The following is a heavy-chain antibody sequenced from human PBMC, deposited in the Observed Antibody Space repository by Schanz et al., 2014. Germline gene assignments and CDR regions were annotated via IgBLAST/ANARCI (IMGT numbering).Heavy chain of an antibody. D-gene: IGHD6-6*01. Sequence: QVQLVESGGDVVQPGRSLRLSCAASGFTFSSYGMHWVRQAPGKGLEWVAVIWYDGNNKYYADSVKGRFTISRDNSKNILYLQMNSLRAEDTAVYYCAKGSMAARPLLPTDYYFYGTDIWGQGTTVTVSS. J-gene: IGHJ6*02. CDR3: AKGSMAARPLLPTDYYFYGTDI. CDR1: GFTFSSYG. CDR2: IWYDGNNK. V-gene: IGHV3-33*06.